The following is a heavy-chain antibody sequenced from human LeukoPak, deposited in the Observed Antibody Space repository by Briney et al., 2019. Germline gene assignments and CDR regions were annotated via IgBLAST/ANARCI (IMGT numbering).Heavy chain of an antibody. J-gene: IGHJ4*02. CDR3: AKGDHDYGDYFDY. CDR2: VSYDGSNK. V-gene: IGHV3-30*18. D-gene: IGHD4-17*01. Sequence: GGSLRLSCAASGFTFSSYGMHWVRQAPGKGLEWVAVVSYDGSNKYYADSVKGRFTISRDNSKNTPYLQMNSLRAEDTAVYYCAKGDHDYGDYFDYWGQGTLVTVSS. CDR1: GFTFSSYG.